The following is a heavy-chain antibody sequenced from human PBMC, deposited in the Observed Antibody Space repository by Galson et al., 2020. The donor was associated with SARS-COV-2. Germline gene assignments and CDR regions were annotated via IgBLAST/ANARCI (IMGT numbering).Heavy chain of an antibody. CDR3: ARDPGKSGWYGFYYGLVV. Sequence: ETSETLSLTCTVSGGSISSYYWSWIRHLPGKGLQWIGFVYYNGSTNYNPSLKSRVTISVDTSKNHFSLKLTSVTAADTAVYYCARDPGKSGWYGFYYGLVVLCQGTTVTVSS. CDR1: GGSISSYY. J-gene: IGHJ6*02. V-gene: IGHV4-59*01. CDR2: VYYNGST. D-gene: IGHD6-19*01.